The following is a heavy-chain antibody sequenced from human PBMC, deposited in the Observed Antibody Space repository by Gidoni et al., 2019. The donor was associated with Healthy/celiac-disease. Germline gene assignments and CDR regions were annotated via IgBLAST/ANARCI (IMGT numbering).Heavy chain of an antibody. Sequence: QVQLVESGGGVVQPGRSLRLSCAASGFPFSSSAMHWVRQAPGKGLEWVAVISYDGSNKYYADSVKGRFTISRDDSKNTLYLQMNSLRAEDTAVYYCARVGYCSGGSCTYYYYGMDVWGQGTTVTVSS. J-gene: IGHJ6*02. CDR1: GFPFSSSA. D-gene: IGHD2-15*01. CDR2: ISYDGSNK. V-gene: IGHV3-30-3*01. CDR3: ARVGYCSGGSCTYYYYGMDV.